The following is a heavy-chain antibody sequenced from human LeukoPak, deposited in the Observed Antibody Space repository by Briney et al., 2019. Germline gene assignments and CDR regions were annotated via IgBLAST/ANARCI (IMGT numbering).Heavy chain of an antibody. CDR2: IYYSGST. CDR1: GGSISSSSYY. D-gene: IGHD2-15*01. CDR3: ARLYCSGGTCYSDRGAFDI. Sequence: PSETLSLTCTVSGGSISSSSYYWGWIRQPPGKGLEWIGSIYYSGSTYYNPSLKSRVTISVDTSKNQFSLKLSSVTAADTAVYYCARLYCSGGTCYSDRGAFDIWGHGTMVTVSS. V-gene: IGHV4-39*07. J-gene: IGHJ3*02.